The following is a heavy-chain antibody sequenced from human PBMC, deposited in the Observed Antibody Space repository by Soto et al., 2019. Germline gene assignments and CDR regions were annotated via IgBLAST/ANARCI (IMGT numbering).Heavy chain of an antibody. CDR1: GFTFNNFV. Sequence: DVQLLESGGGLVQPGGSVRLSCAASGFTFNNFVMNWVRQARGKGLEWVSSITDRGGSTYYAASVRGRFTISRDNFKDTLFLQMDSPRAEDTALYYCAKAENTGTDGSPGSWGQGTLVTVSS. D-gene: IGHD2-8*02. CDR3: AKAENTGTDGSPGS. V-gene: IGHV3-23*01. J-gene: IGHJ5*02. CDR2: ITDRGGST.